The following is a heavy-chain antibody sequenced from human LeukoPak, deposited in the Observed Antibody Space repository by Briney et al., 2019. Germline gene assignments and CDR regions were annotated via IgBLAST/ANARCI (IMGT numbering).Heavy chain of an antibody. CDR2: ISSSSSYI. V-gene: IGHV3-21*01. CDR1: GFTFSSYS. D-gene: IGHD2-2*01. CDR3: ARGHIVVVPAAIDY. Sequence: GGSLRLSCAASGFTFSSYSMNWVRQAPGKGLEWVSSISSSSSYIYYADSVKGRFTISRDNAKNSLYLQMNSLRAEDTAVYYCARGHIVVVPAAIDYWAREPWSPSPQ. J-gene: IGHJ4*02.